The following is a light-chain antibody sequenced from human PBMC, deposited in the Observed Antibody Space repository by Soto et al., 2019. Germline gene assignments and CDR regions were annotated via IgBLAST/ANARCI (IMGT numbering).Light chain of an antibody. Sequence: QSALTQPPSASGSPGQSVTISCTGTSSDVGGYNYVSWYQQHPGKAPKLMIYDVSKRPSGVPDRFSGSKSGNTASLTVSGLQPEDEDDYYCSSYAGSNNSVFGTGTKLTVL. CDR3: SSYAGSNNSV. CDR1: SSDVGGYNY. J-gene: IGLJ1*01. V-gene: IGLV2-8*01. CDR2: DVS.